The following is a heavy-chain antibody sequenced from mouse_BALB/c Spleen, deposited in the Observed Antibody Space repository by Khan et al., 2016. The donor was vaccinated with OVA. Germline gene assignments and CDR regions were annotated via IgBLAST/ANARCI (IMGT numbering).Heavy chain of an antibody. CDR1: GYSFTTYY. D-gene: IGHD2-2*01. Sequence: VQLQQSGPELMKPGTSVKISCKASGYSFTTYYIHWVMQSHGKSLGWIGYIDPFSGDTTFNQKFKGKATLTVDKSSSTAYIHLSNLTSEDSAIYYCTRHGYVAWFTYWGQGTLVTVSA. CDR2: IDPFSGDT. J-gene: IGHJ3*01. V-gene: IGHV1S135*01. CDR3: TRHGYVAWFTY.